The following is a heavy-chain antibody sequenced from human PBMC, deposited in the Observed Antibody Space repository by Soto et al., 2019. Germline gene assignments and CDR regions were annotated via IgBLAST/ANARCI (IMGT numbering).Heavy chain of an antibody. CDR2: ISAYNGST. J-gene: IGHJ5*02. V-gene: IGHV1-18*01. D-gene: IGHD3-9*01. Sequence: ASVKVSCKASGYTFTSYGISLVRQAPGQGLEWMGWISAYNGSTNYAQKLQGRVTMTTDTSTSTAYMELRSLRSDDTAVYYCARVYLDILTGRNWFDPWGQGTLVTVSS. CDR3: ARVYLDILTGRNWFDP. CDR1: GYTFTSYG.